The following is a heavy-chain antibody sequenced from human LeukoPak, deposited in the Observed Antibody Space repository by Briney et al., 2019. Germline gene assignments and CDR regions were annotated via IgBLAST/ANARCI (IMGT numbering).Heavy chain of an antibody. CDR3: AREGSLNWGSERHYYGMDV. CDR2: INHSGST. J-gene: IGHJ6*02. D-gene: IGHD7-27*01. Sequence: KPSETLSLTCAVYGGSFSGYYWSWIRQPPGKGLEWIGEINHSGSTNYNPSLKSRVTISVDTSKNQFSLKLSSVTAADTAVYYCAREGSLNWGSERHYYGMDVWGQGTTVTVSS. V-gene: IGHV4-34*01. CDR1: GGSFSGYY.